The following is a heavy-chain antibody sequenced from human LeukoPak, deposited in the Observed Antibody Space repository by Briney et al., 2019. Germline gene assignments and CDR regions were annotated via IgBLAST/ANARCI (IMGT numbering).Heavy chain of an antibody. CDR1: GYTFTSYY. CDR3: ARESSSSYDFWSGSFDY. D-gene: IGHD3-3*01. J-gene: IGHJ4*02. CDR2: IIPIFGTA. V-gene: IGHV1-69*05. Sequence: ASVKVSCKASGYTFTSYYMHWVRQAPGQGLEWMGGIIPIFGTANYAQKFQGRVTITTDESTSTAYMELSSLRSEDTAVYYCARESSSSYDFWSGSFDYWGQGTLVTVSS.